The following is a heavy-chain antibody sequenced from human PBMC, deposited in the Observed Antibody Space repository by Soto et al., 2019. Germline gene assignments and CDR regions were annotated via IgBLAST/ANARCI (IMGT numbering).Heavy chain of an antibody. CDR3: ASSPAYGSSWYGIPPDLSHGMDV. D-gene: IGHD6-13*01. Sequence: ASVKVSCKASGYTFTSYYIHWVRQAPGQGLEWMGIINPRGGITSYAQKFQGRLTMTGDTSTSTVYMELSSLTSEDTAMYHCASSPAYGSSWYGIPPDLSHGMDVWGQGTTVTVSS. V-gene: IGHV1-46*01. CDR2: INPRGGIT. J-gene: IGHJ6*02. CDR1: GYTFTSYY.